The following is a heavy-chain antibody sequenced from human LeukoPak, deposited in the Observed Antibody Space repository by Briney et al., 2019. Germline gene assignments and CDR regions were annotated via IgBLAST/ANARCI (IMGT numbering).Heavy chain of an antibody. CDR2: IRYDGSNK. Sequence: GGSLRLSCAASGFTFSNYAMSWVRQAPGKGLEWVAFIRYDGSNKYYADSVKGRFTISRDNSKNTLYLQMNSLRAEDTAVYYCANLEWPPYYYYGMDVWGQGTTVTVSS. CDR3: ANLEWPPYYYYGMDV. D-gene: IGHD3-3*01. J-gene: IGHJ6*02. V-gene: IGHV3-30*02. CDR1: GFTFSNYA.